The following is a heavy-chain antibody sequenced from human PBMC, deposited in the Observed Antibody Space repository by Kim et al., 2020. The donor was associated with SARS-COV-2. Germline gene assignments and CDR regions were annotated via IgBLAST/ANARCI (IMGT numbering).Heavy chain of an antibody. D-gene: IGHD6-6*01. CDR3: TRHTAYSSSSGGFDP. J-gene: IGHJ5*02. V-gene: IGHV3-73*01. CDR1: GFTFSGSA. Sequence: GGSLRLSCAASGFTFSGSAMHWVRQASGKGLECVGRIRSKANSYATAYAASVKGRFTISRDDSKNTAYLQMNSLKTEDTAVYYCTRHTAYSSSSGGFDPWGQGTLVTVSS. CDR2: IRSKANSYAT.